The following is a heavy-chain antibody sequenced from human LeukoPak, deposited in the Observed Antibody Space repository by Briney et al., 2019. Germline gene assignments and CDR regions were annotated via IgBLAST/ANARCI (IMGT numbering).Heavy chain of an antibody. V-gene: IGHV1-18*01. CDR1: GYTFTSYG. J-gene: IGHJ6*03. Sequence: ASVKVSCKASGYTFTSYGISWVRRAPGQGLEWMGWISAYNGNTNYAQKLQGRVTMTTDTSTSTAYMELRSLRSDDTAVYYCARDPGRRQWLVPVDYYYMDVWGKGTTVTVSS. CDR3: ARDPGRRQWLVPVDYYYMDV. CDR2: ISAYNGNT. D-gene: IGHD6-19*01.